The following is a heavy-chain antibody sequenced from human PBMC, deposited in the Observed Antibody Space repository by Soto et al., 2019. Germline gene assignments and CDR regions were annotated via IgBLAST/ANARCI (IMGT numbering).Heavy chain of an antibody. Sequence: GGSLRLSCAASGFTFSSYGMHWVRQAPGKGLEWVAVIWYDGSNKYYADSVKGRFTISRDNSKNTLYLQMNSLRAEDTAVYYCANGAAAADGGFDYWGQGTLVTVSS. V-gene: IGHV3-33*06. D-gene: IGHD6-13*01. J-gene: IGHJ4*02. CDR3: ANGAAAADGGFDY. CDR1: GFTFSSYG. CDR2: IWYDGSNK.